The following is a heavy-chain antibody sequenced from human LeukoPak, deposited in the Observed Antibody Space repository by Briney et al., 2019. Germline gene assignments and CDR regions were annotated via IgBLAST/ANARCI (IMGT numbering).Heavy chain of an antibody. D-gene: IGHD6-19*01. J-gene: IGHJ4*02. Sequence: GGSLRLSCAASGFTFSSYAMSWVRQAPGKGLEWVSTTSGSGGNTYYADSVKGRFTISRDNSKNTLYLQLNSLRAEDTAIYYCARENSSGWRGAYFDYWGQGTLVTVSS. CDR3: ARENSSGWRGAYFDY. V-gene: IGHV3-23*01. CDR1: GFTFSSYA. CDR2: TSGSGGNT.